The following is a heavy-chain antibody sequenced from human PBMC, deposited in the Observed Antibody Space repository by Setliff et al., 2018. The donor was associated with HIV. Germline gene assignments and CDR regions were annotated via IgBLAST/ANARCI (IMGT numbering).Heavy chain of an antibody. CDR1: GGSISSHY. J-gene: IGHJ3*02. CDR2: TFYNGRS. V-gene: IGHV4-59*11. Sequence: SETLSLTCTVSGGSISSHYWSWIRQPPGKGLEWIGYTFYNGRSNYNPSLKSRATISVAASKNRFSLKLRSVTAADTAVYYCARGNPLRWNAFAFDIWGQATMVTVSS. CDR3: ARGNPLRWNAFAFDI. D-gene: IGHD3-16*01.